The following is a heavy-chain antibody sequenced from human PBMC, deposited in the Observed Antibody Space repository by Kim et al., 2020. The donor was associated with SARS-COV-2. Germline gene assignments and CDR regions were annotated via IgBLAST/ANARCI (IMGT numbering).Heavy chain of an antibody. Sequence: GGSLRLSCAASGFTFSSYGMHWVRQAPGKGLEWVAVISYDGSNKYYADSVKGRFTISRDNSKNTLYLQMNSLRAEDTAVYYCAKVGEGWGDYYYYGMDV. V-gene: IGHV3-30*18. D-gene: IGHD3-16*01. J-gene: IGHJ6*01. CDR2: ISYDGSNK. CDR3: AKVGEGWGDYYYYGMDV. CDR1: GFTFSSYG.